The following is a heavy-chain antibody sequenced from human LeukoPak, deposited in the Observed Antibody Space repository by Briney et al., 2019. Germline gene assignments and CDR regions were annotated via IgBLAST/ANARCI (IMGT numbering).Heavy chain of an antibody. CDR1: GYTFTSYG. D-gene: IGHD6-13*01. J-gene: IGHJ5*02. Sequence: GASVKVSCKASGYTFTSYGISWVRQAPGQGLEWMGWISAYNGNTNYAQKLQGRVTMTTDTSMSTAYMELRSLRSDDTAVYYCARPKTGIAAIQSWFDPWGQGTLVTVSS. V-gene: IGHV1-18*01. CDR2: ISAYNGNT. CDR3: ARPKTGIAAIQSWFDP.